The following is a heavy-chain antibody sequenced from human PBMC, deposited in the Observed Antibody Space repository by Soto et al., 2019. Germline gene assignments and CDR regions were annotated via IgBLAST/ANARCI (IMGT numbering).Heavy chain of an antibody. J-gene: IGHJ4*02. D-gene: IGHD1-26*01. V-gene: IGHV1-46*01. CDR3: ARDRSQGELNYFDY. Sequence: QVQLVQSGAEVKKPGASVKVSCKASGYTFSSYNIHWVRQAPGQGLEWMGIINPSGGSTTYAQKFHGRVTITRDTSTSTVYMELSSLRSEDTAVYYCARDRSQGELNYFDYWGQGTLVTVSS. CDR2: INPSGGST. CDR1: GYTFSSYN.